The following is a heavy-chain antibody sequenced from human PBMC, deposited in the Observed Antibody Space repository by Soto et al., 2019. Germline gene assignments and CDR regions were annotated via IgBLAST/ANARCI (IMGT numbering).Heavy chain of an antibody. CDR2: IYYSGST. CDR1: RCSISSSIQY. J-gene: IGHJ5*02. D-gene: IGHD3-3*01. Sequence: TGTVSRCSISSSIQYWGVIVQPAGKGLKWIASIYYSGSTYYNPSLKSRVTISVDTSENQLSLKLRSVTAAHTAVYYCARFWSGNYPYGWLDALGQGTLVTVPS. CDR3: ARFWSGNYPYGWLDA. V-gene: IGHV4-39*01.